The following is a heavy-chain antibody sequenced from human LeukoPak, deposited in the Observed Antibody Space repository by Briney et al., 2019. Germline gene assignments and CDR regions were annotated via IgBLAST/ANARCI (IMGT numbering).Heavy chain of an antibody. Sequence: ASVKVSCKVSGYTLTELSMHWVRQAPGKGLEWMGGFDPEDGETIYAQKFQGRVTMTRNTSISTAYMELSSLRSEDTAVYYCARGRGDRIVVVPAAISPYNWFDPWGQGTLVTVSS. CDR3: ARGRGDRIVVVPAAISPYNWFDP. D-gene: IGHD2-2*01. CDR1: GYTLTELS. J-gene: IGHJ5*02. V-gene: IGHV1-24*01. CDR2: FDPEDGET.